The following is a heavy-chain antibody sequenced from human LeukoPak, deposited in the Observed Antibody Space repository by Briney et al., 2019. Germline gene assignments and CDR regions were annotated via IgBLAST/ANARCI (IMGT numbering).Heavy chain of an antibody. CDR3: ANEDIVVVPAARDFYYYYYMDV. Sequence: AGGSLRLSCAASGFTFSSYSMNWVRQAPGKGLEWVSSISSSSSYIYYADSVKGRFTISRDNAKNSLYLQMNSLRAEDTAVYYCANEDIVVVPAARDFYYYYYMDVWGKGTTVTVSS. CDR2: ISSSSSYI. D-gene: IGHD2-2*01. V-gene: IGHV3-21*01. CDR1: GFTFSSYS. J-gene: IGHJ6*03.